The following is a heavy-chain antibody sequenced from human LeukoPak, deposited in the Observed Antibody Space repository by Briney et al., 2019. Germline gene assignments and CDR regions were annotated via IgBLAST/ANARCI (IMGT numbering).Heavy chain of an antibody. CDR1: GGSISSYY. CDR3: ARVRGVRYCSGGSCYDYYYYYMDV. Sequence: PSETLSLTCTVSGGSISSYYWSWIRQPAGKGLELIGRIYTSGSTNYNPSLKSRVTMSVDTSKNQFSLKLSSVTAADTAVYYCARVRGVRYCSGGSCYDYYYYYMDVWGKGTTVTVSS. V-gene: IGHV4-4*07. J-gene: IGHJ6*03. CDR2: IYTSGST. D-gene: IGHD2-15*01.